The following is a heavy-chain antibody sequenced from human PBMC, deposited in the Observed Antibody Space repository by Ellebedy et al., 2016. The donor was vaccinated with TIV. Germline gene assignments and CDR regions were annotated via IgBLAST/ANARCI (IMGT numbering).Heavy chain of an antibody. CDR2: IKPDGSNK. Sequence: GESLKISXAASGFTFSNYWMSWVRQAPGKGLEWVANIKPDGSNKYYVDSVKDRFDVSRDNAKNSLYLQMNSLRAGDTAVYYCARDSAISSAGQDGYWGQGTLVTVSS. J-gene: IGHJ4*02. D-gene: IGHD5-18*01. CDR1: GFTFSNYW. CDR3: ARDSAISSAGQDGY. V-gene: IGHV3-7*01.